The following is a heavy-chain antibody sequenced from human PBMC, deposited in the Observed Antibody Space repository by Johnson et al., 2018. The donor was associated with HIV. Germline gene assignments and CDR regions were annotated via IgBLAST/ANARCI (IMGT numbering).Heavy chain of an antibody. D-gene: IGHD3-16*01. CDR1: GFTFSSYA. CDR2: ISGSGGST. J-gene: IGHJ3*02. Sequence: VQLVESGGVAIQPGGSLRLSCAASGFTFSSYAMSWVRQAPGTGLEWVSAISGSGGSTYYADSVKGRFTISRDNAKNSLYLQMSSLRAEDTAVYYCARGSWAFSIWGHGTTVTVSS. V-gene: IGHV3-23*04. CDR3: ARGSWAFSI.